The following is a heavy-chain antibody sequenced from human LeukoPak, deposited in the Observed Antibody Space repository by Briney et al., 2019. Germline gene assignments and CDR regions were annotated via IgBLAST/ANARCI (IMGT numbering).Heavy chain of an antibody. Sequence: SETLSLTCAVYGGSITGYYWSWLRQTPGRGLEWVGEIHYTGATSYNPSLTSRATISTDTSKNQFSLRLSSVTAADTAVYYCARGNILTGYCFDFWGQGALVTVSS. V-gene: IGHV4-34*01. J-gene: IGHJ4*02. CDR2: IHYTGAT. D-gene: IGHD3-9*01. CDR1: GGSITGYY. CDR3: ARGNILTGYCFDF.